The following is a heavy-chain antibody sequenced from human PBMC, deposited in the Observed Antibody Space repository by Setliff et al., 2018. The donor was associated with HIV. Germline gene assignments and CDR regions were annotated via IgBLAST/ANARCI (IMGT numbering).Heavy chain of an antibody. CDR3: ARAPTLFGVEYYYYFGMDV. J-gene: IGHJ6*02. Sequence: ASVKVSCKASGYTFTGYYMHWVRQAPGQGLEWMGWINPHSGDTNYAQKFQDRVTMTRDTSVNIANMQLSRLRSDDTAVYYCARAPTLFGVEYYYYFGMDVWGQGTTGTSP. CDR1: GYTFTGYY. D-gene: IGHD3-3*01. V-gene: IGHV1-2*02. CDR2: INPHSGDT.